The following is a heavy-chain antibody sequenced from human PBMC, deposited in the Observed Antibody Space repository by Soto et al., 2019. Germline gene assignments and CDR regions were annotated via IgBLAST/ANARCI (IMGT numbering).Heavy chain of an antibody. CDR2: IWYDGSNK. D-gene: IGHD2-2*01. Sequence: QVQLVESGGGVVQPGRSLRLSCAASGFTFSSYGMHWVRQAPGKGLEWVAVIWYDGSNKYYADSVKGRFTISRDNSKNRLYLHMNSLRAEDTAVYYCERDLSGCSADYWVQGTLVTVSS. V-gene: IGHV3-33*01. CDR3: ERDLSGCSADY. J-gene: IGHJ4*02. CDR1: GFTFSSYG.